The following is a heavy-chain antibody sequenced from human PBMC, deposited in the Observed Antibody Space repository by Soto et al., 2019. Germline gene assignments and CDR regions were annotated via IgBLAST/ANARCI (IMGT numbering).Heavy chain of an antibody. J-gene: IGHJ6*02. V-gene: IGHV1-69*01. CDR3: ARSHGSSTSLEIYYYYYYGMDV. CDR2: IIPISGTA. Sequence: QVQLVQSGAEVKKPGSSVKFSCKASGGTFSSYAISWVRQAPGQGLEWMGGIIPISGTANYAQKFQGRVTITADESTSTAYMELSSLRSEDTAVYYCARSHGSSTSLEIYYYYYYGMDVWGQGTTVTVSS. CDR1: GGTFSSYA. D-gene: IGHD2-2*01.